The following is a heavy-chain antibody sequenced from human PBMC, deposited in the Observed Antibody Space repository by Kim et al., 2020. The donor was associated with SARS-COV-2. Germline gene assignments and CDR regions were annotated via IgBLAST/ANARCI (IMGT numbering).Heavy chain of an antibody. D-gene: IGHD2-15*01. CDR2: ISGTGTIT. V-gene: IGHV3-48*04. Sequence: GGSLTLSCATSGFTLSLYSMNWVRQSPGKGLEWVSHISGTGTITKHADSVRGRFTISRDNAKNSLFLQMNGLRAEDTAVYYCVRENYWAFVIWGQGTMVT. CDR3: VRENYWAFVI. CDR1: GFTLSLYS. J-gene: IGHJ3*02.